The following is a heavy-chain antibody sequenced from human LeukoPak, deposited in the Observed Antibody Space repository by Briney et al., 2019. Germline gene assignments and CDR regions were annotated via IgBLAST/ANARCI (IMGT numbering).Heavy chain of an antibody. CDR1: GFTFSSYA. V-gene: IGHV3-23*01. D-gene: IGHD6-6*01. Sequence: GGSLRLSCAASGFTFSSYAMSWVRQTPGKGLEWVSAITGNGGDTYSADSVKGRLTIPRDNSKNTLYLQMDSLRAEDAAVYYCAKGSSSSRPYYFDYWGQGTLVTVSS. CDR2: ITGNGGDT. CDR3: AKGSSSSRPYYFDY. J-gene: IGHJ4*02.